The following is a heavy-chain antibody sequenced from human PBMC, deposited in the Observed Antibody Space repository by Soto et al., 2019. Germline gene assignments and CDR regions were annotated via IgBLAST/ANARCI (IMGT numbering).Heavy chain of an antibody. CDR1: GFTFSSYA. Sequence: HPGGSLRLSCAASGFTFSSYAMHWVRQAPGKGLEWVAVMSYDGSNKYYADSVKGRFTISRDNSKNTLYLQMNSLRAEDTAVYYCARDEQYQFGWFDPWGQGTLVTVSS. D-gene: IGHD2-2*01. CDR3: ARDEQYQFGWFDP. V-gene: IGHV3-30*14. J-gene: IGHJ5*02. CDR2: MSYDGSNK.